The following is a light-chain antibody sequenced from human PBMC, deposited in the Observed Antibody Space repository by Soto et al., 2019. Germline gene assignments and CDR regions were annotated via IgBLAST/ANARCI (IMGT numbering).Light chain of an antibody. Sequence: DIQMTQSPSSLSASLGDRVTITCRASRSISDYVNWYQQTPGKAPKLLIYGASTLQSGVPSRFSGSGSGPDFSLTISSLQPEDFGTYYCQQSHTALTFGPGTKVDFK. V-gene: IGKV1-39*01. CDR2: GAS. J-gene: IGKJ3*01. CDR1: RSISDY. CDR3: QQSHTALT.